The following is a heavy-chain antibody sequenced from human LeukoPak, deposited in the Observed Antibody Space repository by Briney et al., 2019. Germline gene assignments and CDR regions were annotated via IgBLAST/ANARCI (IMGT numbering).Heavy chain of an antibody. V-gene: IGHV4-59*10. Sequence: SETLSLTCAVYGGSFSGYYWSWIRQPAGKGLEWIGRIYNSGSTNYNPSLKSRGTISVDTCKNQDSLKLGTVTAADTAFYYCARVKTGSFDLWGRGTLVTVSS. CDR1: GGSFSGYY. J-gene: IGHJ2*01. CDR3: ARVKTGSFDL. CDR2: IYNSGST.